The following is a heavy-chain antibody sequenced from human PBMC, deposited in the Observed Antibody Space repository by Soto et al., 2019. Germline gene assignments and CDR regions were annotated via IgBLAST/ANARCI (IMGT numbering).Heavy chain of an antibody. D-gene: IGHD1-26*01. V-gene: IGHV1-69*13. CDR1: GYTYSIHD. Sequence: SVKVSCKASGYTYSIHDITWVRQAPGQGLEWMGWIIPIFTTANYAQKFQGRVTITADESTSTAYMELSSLRSEDTAVYYCAREMGATSNYYYYGMDVWGQGTTVTVSS. CDR2: IIPIFTTA. CDR3: AREMGATSNYYYYGMDV. J-gene: IGHJ6*02.